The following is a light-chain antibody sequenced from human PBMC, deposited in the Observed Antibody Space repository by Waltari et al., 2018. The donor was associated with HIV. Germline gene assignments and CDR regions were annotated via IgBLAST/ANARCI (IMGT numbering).Light chain of an antibody. V-gene: IGLV1-51*01. J-gene: IGLJ3*02. CDR2: DKN. CDR1: GPNLGANS. CDR3: GTWDTSLSVMT. Sequence: HSVLTQPPSLSAAPGQNVTISCSGSGPNLGANSFSLYHHLPGTAPKVIINDKNKRLSGIPDRFSGSKSGTSATLGITGLQTGDEGDYYCGTWDTSLSVMTFGGGTKLTVL.